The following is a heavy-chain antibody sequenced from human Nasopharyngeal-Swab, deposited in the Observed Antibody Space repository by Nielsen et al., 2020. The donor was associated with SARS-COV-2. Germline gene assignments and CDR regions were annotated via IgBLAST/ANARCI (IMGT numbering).Heavy chain of an antibody. V-gene: IGHV3-7*03. J-gene: IGHJ4*02. Sequence: GASLKISCAASGFTFSSFWMSWVRQAPGKGLEWVANIKQDGSEKYYVDSVKGRFTISRDNAKNSLYLQMNSLRAEDTAVYYCAWSSPPSDYWGQGTLVTVSS. D-gene: IGHD2-2*01. CDR3: AWSSPPSDY. CDR2: IKQDGSEK. CDR1: GFTFSSFW.